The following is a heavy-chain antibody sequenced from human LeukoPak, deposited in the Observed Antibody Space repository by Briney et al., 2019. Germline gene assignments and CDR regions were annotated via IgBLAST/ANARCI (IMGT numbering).Heavy chain of an antibody. V-gene: IGHV1-69*01. J-gene: IGHJ4*02. D-gene: IGHD3-22*01. CDR3: ARSSSSGTRHDY. CDR2: IIPIFGTA. Sequence: GSLVKVSRKASGGTFSSYAISWVRQAPGQGLEWMGGIIPIFGTANYAQKFQGRVTITADESTSTAYMELSSLRSEDTAVYYCARSSSSGTRHDYGGQGTLVTVSS. CDR1: GGTFSSYA.